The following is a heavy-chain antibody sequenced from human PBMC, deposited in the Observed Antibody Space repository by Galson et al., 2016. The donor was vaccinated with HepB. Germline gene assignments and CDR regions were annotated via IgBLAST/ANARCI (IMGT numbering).Heavy chain of an antibody. CDR1: EFTFSSHY. Sequence: SLRLSCAVSEFTFSSHYMAWVRQAPGKGLEWVANIKQDGSEEYYVDSVKGRFSISRDNAKNTLDLQMNSLRAEDTAVYYCARDPGQPEFYDYGMNVWGQGTTVTVSS. CDR3: ARDPGQPEFYDYGMNV. CDR2: IKQDGSEE. V-gene: IGHV3-7*01. J-gene: IGHJ6*02. D-gene: IGHD3-10*01.